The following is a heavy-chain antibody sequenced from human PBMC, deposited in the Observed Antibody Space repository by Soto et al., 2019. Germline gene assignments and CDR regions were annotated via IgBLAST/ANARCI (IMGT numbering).Heavy chain of an antibody. D-gene: IGHD5-18*01. CDR2: ISYDGTKK. V-gene: IGHV3-30*18. CDR3: AKDRGDSYVNYYSFGFDV. CDR1: GFTFSGYG. J-gene: IGHJ6*02. Sequence: GGSLRLSCAASGFTFSGYGMHWVRQAPGKGLELVAVISYDGTKKYYGDSVKGRFTFSRDNSKNTLDLQMNSLRDEDTALYYCAKDRGDSYVNYYSFGFDVWGQGTTVTVSS.